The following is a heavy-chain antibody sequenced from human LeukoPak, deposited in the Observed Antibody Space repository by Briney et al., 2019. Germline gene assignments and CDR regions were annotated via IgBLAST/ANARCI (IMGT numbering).Heavy chain of an antibody. CDR3: AKPGRGGLIAAAGPIDY. D-gene: IGHD6-13*01. CDR1: GFTFSSYG. CDR2: ISYDGSNK. Sequence: PGGSLRLSCEASGFTFSSYGMHWVRQVPGKGLEWVAVISYDGSNKYYADSVKGRFTISRDNSKNTLYLQMNSLRAEDTAVYYCAKPGRGGLIAAAGPIDYWGQGTLVTVSS. V-gene: IGHV3-30*18. J-gene: IGHJ4*02.